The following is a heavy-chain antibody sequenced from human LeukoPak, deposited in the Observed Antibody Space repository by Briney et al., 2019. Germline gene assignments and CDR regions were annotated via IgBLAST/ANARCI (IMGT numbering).Heavy chain of an antibody. Sequence: GASVKVSCKASGYTFTSYDINWVRQATGQGLEWMGWMNPNSGNTGYAQKFQGRVTMTRNTSISTAYMELSSLRSEDTAVYYCARMYARYYGMDVWGQGTTVTVSS. CDR2: MNPNSGNT. D-gene: IGHD6-6*01. J-gene: IGHJ6*02. CDR3: ARMYARYYGMDV. V-gene: IGHV1-8*01. CDR1: GYTFTSYD.